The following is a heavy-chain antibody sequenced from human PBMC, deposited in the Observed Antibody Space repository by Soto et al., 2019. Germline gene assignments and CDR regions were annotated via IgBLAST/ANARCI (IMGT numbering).Heavy chain of an antibody. D-gene: IGHD2-15*01. CDR3: AKDVLYCGGGSCLVGPSYTFDH. Sequence: QVHLVQSGAEVKKPGASVKVSCKASGYTFTDYFIHWVRQVPGQGLEWMGWINPDGGGTKYAQKFQGRVTLTRDTSISTAYMELSRLRSDDTAVYYCAKDVLYCGGGSCLVGPSYTFDHWGQGTLVTVSS. J-gene: IGHJ4*02. V-gene: IGHV1-2*02. CDR1: GYTFTDYF. CDR2: INPDGGGT.